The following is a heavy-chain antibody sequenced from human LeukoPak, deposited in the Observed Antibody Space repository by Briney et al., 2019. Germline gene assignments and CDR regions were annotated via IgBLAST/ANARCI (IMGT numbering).Heavy chain of an antibody. CDR3: AKSYYDILTGNSASYYYYGMDV. CDR2: ISGSGSTT. J-gene: IGHJ6*02. V-gene: IGHV3-23*01. Sequence: GGSLRLSCAASGFTFSSYAMSWVRQAPGKGLEWVSAISGSGSTTYYADSVKGRFTFSRDNSKNILYLQMNSLRAEDTAVYYCAKSYYDILTGNSASYYYYGMDVWGQGTMVTVSS. D-gene: IGHD3-9*01. CDR1: GFTFSSYA.